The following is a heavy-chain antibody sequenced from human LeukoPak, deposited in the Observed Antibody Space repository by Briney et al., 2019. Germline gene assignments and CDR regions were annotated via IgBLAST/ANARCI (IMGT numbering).Heavy chain of an antibody. V-gene: IGHV1-46*01. J-gene: IGHJ5*02. CDR1: GYTFTSYY. Sequence: ASVTVSCETSGYTFTSYYIHWVRQAPGQGLEWMGIIFPSGTTYAQKFQGRVTMTRDTSTSTVYMELSSLGSEDTAVYYCAREFPATYNFDPWGQGTLVTVSS. D-gene: IGHD1-1*01. CDR3: AREFPATYNFDP. CDR2: IFPSGT.